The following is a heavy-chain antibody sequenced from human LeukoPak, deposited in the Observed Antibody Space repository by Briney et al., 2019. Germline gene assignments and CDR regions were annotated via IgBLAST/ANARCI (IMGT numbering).Heavy chain of an antibody. D-gene: IGHD3-3*01. V-gene: IGHV4-59*01. Sequence: PSETLSLTCTVSGGSISSYYWSWIRQPPGKGLEWIGYIFYSGSTNYNPSLKSRVTISVDTSKNQFSLKLSSVTAADTAVYYCARLAEPDSYYDFWSGFGAFDIWGQGTMVTVSS. CDR2: IFYSGST. J-gene: IGHJ3*02. CDR3: ARLAEPDSYYDFWSGFGAFDI. CDR1: GGSISSYY.